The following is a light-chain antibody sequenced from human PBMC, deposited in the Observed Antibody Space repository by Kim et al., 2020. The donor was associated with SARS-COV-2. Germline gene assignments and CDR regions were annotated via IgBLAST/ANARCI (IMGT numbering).Light chain of an antibody. CDR3: QQYNSYPRT. V-gene: IGKV1-16*02. Sequence: ASVGDRVTLLCRAIRGFSNFLACFPQNPGKAPKPLIYAASSWQSGVPSKFRGSGSGTDFTLTISSLPPEDFALYYCQQYNSYPRTFGQGTKLEI. CDR2: AAS. J-gene: IGKJ2*01. CDR1: RGFSNF.